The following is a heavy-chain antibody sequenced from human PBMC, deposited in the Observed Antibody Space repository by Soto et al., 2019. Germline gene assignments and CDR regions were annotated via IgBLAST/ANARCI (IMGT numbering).Heavy chain of an antibody. V-gene: IGHV3-21*01. CDR1: GFTFSYYT. J-gene: IGHJ4*02. CDR3: ARDRESLSY. Sequence: RGGSLSLSFAASGFTFSYYTMNWVRQAPGKVLYWVSSIISIDYIYYADSVKGRFTIYRDNAKNSVYLQMDSLRAEDTAVYYCARDRESLSYWGQGTLVTVPS. CDR2: IISIDYI.